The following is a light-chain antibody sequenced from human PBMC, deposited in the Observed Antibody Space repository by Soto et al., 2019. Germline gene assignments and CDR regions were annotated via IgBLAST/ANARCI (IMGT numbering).Light chain of an antibody. J-gene: IGKJ5*01. CDR3: RKVNSYQIN. V-gene: IGKV1-8*01. CDR2: AEY. Sequence: IRMTQSPSSLSASTGDIDTITCRASQGISSYLAWYQQKPGKAPKLLIYAEYTLQSGVKSRFSGSYSGTEFTLTITSLQPEDFATYYCRKVNSYQINFGNGKQLELK. CDR1: QGISSY.